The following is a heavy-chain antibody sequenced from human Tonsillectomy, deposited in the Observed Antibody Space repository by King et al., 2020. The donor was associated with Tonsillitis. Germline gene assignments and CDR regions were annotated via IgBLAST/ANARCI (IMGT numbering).Heavy chain of an antibody. V-gene: IGHV5-51*01. Sequence: QLVQSGVDVKKPGESLKISCKGSGYSFTSNWIGWVRQMPGKGLEWMGIIYPGDSDTKYSPSFQGQVTISVDKSISTAYLQWSSLKASDTAMYYCARVASDSSYYYGAFDIWGQGTMVTVSS. CDR3: ARVASDSSYYYGAFDI. CDR1: GYSFTSNW. J-gene: IGHJ3*02. D-gene: IGHD3-22*01. CDR2: IYPGDSDT.